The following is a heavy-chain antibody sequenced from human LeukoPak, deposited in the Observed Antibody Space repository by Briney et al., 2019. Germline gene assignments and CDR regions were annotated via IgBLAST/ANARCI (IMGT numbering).Heavy chain of an antibody. V-gene: IGHV4-4*07. CDR2: IYTSGST. CDR1: GGSISSYY. Sequence: SETLSLTCTVSGGSISSYYWSWIRQPAGKGLEWIGRIYTSGSTNYNASLKSRVTISVDTSKNHFSLNLTSVTAADTAVYYCARGYNRFGVDYMDVWGKGTTVTISS. J-gene: IGHJ6*03. D-gene: IGHD3-10*01. CDR3: ARGYNRFGVDYMDV.